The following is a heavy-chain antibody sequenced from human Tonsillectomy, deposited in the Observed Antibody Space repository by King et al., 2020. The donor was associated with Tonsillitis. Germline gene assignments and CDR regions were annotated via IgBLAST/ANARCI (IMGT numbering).Heavy chain of an antibody. Sequence: QLQESGPGLVKPSETLSLTCTVSGVSMRTTYWSWIRRPAGKGLEWIGRVYASGKTYHNPSLKSRVAMSIDTSKNQFSLRLSSVTAADTAVYYCARDRGDYYDGATYDPLYFDSWGQGTLVTVSS. CDR2: VYASGKT. CDR3: ARDRGDYYDGATYDPLYFDS. D-gene: IGHD3-22*01. V-gene: IGHV4-4*07. J-gene: IGHJ4*02. CDR1: GVSMRTTY.